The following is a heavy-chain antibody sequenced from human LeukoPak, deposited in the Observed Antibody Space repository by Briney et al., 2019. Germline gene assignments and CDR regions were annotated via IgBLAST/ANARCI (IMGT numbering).Heavy chain of an antibody. CDR1: GGSISSYY. Sequence: PSETLSLTCTVSGGSISSYYWSWIRQPPGKGLEWIGYIYYSGSTNYNPSLKSRVTISVDTPKNQFSLKLSSVTAADTAVYYCARVNYDFWSGYYAFDYWGQGTLVTVSS. D-gene: IGHD3-3*01. CDR2: IYYSGST. V-gene: IGHV4-59*01. J-gene: IGHJ4*02. CDR3: ARVNYDFWSGYYAFDY.